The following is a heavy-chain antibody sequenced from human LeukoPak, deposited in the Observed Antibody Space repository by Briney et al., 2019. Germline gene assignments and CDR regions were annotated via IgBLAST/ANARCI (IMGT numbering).Heavy chain of an antibody. J-gene: IGHJ4*02. CDR1: GFTFSSNA. CDR2: IRGSGGST. V-gene: IGHV3-23*01. CDR3: AKDPRASSAYDYDRLGY. D-gene: IGHD3-22*01. Sequence: PGGSLRLSCAASGFTFSSNAMSCVRQAPGEGREWVSSIRGSGGSTYHADSVEGRLTIYRDNSKSTLNLQMNSLRVEDTAVYYCAKDPRASSAYDYDRLGYWGQGTLVTVSS.